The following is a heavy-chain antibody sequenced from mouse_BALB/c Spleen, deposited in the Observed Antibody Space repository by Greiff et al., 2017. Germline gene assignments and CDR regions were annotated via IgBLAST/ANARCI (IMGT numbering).Heavy chain of an antibody. D-gene: IGHD2-10*02. Sequence: VQLQQSGAELVKPGASVKLSCTASGFNIKDTYMHWVKQRPEQGLEWIGRIDPANGNTKYGPKFQGKATITADTSSHTAYLQLSSLTSEDTAVYYCARGYGKDAMDYWGQGTSVTVSS. V-gene: IGHV14-3*02. CDR1: GFNIKDTY. CDR3: ARGYGKDAMDY. J-gene: IGHJ4*01. CDR2: IDPANGNT.